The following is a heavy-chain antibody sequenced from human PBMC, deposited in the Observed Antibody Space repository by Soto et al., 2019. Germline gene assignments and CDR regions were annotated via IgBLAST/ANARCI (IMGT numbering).Heavy chain of an antibody. CDR1: GFTFSSYG. Sequence: HPGGSLRLSCAASGFTFSSYGMHWVRQAPGKGLEWVAVISYDGSNKYYADSVKGRFTISRDNSKNTLYLQMNSLRAEDTAVYYCAKWVAARPLYYGMDVWGQGTTVTVSS. CDR2: ISYDGSNK. D-gene: IGHD6-6*01. V-gene: IGHV3-30*18. CDR3: AKWVAARPLYYGMDV. J-gene: IGHJ6*02.